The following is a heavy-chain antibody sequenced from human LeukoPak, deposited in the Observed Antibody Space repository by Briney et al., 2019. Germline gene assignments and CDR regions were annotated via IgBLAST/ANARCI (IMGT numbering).Heavy chain of an antibody. V-gene: IGHV3-48*01. CDR1: GFAFSNYG. D-gene: IGHD5-24*01. CDR2: LSSTSTTI. CDR3: ARSSRDGYLDY. J-gene: IGHJ4*02. Sequence: GGSLRLSCAASGFAFSNYGMNWVRQAPGKGLEWLSYLSSTSTTIYYADSVKGRFTISRDNSKNTLYLRMNSLRAEDTAVYYCARSSRDGYLDYWGQGTLVTVSS.